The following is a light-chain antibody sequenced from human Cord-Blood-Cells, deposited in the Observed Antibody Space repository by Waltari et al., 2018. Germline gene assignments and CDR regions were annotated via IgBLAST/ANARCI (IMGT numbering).Light chain of an antibody. J-gene: IGLJ2*01. V-gene: IGLV2-14*01. CDR3: SSYTSSSTLV. CDR1: SSDVGGYNY. Sequence: QSALTQPPSVSGSPGQSITISCTGTSSDVGGYNYLSWYQQHPGKAPKLMIYDVSNRPSGVSNRFSGSKSGNTASLTISGLQAEDEADYYCSSYTSSSTLVFGGGTKLTVL. CDR2: DVS.